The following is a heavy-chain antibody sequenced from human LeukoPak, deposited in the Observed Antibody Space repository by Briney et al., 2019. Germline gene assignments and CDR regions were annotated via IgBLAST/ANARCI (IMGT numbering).Heavy chain of an antibody. CDR1: GASVSSASY. D-gene: IGHD1-26*01. Sequence: SETLSLTCTVSGASVSSASYWSWIRPPPGKGVEWIAHIYNGVNTNYNPSLKSRVTISVDTSKNQFSLRLNSVTAADTAVYYCARSRAFNSGAFDPWGQGSLVTVSS. CDR3: ARSRAFNSGAFDP. CDR2: IYNGVNT. V-gene: IGHV4-61*01. J-gene: IGHJ5*02.